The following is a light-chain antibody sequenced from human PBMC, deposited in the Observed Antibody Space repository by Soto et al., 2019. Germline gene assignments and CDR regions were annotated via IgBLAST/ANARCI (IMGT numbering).Light chain of an antibody. J-gene: IGKJ2*01. CDR2: AAT. CDR1: QSVDSIY. Sequence: VVTQSPGTLSLSPGERATYASRAGQSVDSIYLAWYQQKPGQAPRLLIYAATRRATGFPDRFSGSGSGTDVTLTICRLEPEYFAVYCCQRYGSSTLYTFCQGTKVDI. CDR3: QRYGSSTLYT. V-gene: IGKV3-20*01.